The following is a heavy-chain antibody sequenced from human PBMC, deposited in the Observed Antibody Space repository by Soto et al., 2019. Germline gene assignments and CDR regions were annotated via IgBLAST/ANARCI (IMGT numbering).Heavy chain of an antibody. Sequence: QVQLVESGGGVVQPGRSLRLSCATPGFTFHSYGMHWVRQAPGTGLAWVAVIWDGGNTNYNVGSVKGRFTISRDISKNTLYLQMTSLRAEDRAVYYCAVNLYSGQWAPVRDWGQGTQVTVSS. V-gene: IGHV3-33*01. J-gene: IGHJ4*02. D-gene: IGHD5-12*01. CDR3: AVNLYSGQWAPVRD. CDR2: IWDGGNTN. CDR1: GFTFHSYG.